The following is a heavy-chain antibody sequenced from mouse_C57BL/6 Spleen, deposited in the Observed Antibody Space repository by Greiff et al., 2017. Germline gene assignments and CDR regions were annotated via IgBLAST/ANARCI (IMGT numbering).Heavy chain of an antibody. CDR1: GYTFTDYN. Sequence: VQLQQPGPELVKPGASVKIPCKASGYTFTDYNMDWVKQSHGKSLEWIGDINPNNGGTIYNQKFKGKATLTVDKSSSTAYMELRSLTSEDTAVYYGARAHHYYGSSWAMDYWGQGTSVTVSS. V-gene: IGHV1-18*01. CDR3: ARAHHYYGSSWAMDY. D-gene: IGHD1-1*01. J-gene: IGHJ4*01. CDR2: INPNNGGT.